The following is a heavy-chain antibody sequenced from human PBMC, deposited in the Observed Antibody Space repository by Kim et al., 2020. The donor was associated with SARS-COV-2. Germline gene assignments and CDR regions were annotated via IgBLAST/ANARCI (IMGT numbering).Heavy chain of an antibody. CDR2: IRSKSNSYET. D-gene: IGHD1-26*01. CDR3: TRGPPYSESYWDAFDI. J-gene: IGHJ3*02. Sequence: GGSLRLSCTASGLTFSDSAMHWVRQASGKGLEWVGRIRSKSNSYETAYGASVKGRFTISRDDSKNTAYLQMNSLKSEDTALYYCTRGPPYSESYWDAFDIWGKGTMVTVSP. CDR1: GLTFSDSA. V-gene: IGHV3-73*01.